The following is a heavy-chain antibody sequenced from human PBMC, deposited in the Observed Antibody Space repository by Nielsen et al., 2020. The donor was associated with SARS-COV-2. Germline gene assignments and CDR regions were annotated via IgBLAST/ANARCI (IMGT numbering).Heavy chain of an antibody. CDR2: IYYSGST. D-gene: IGHD6-19*01. J-gene: IGHJ4*02. CDR3: ARVGLAVAYFDY. V-gene: IGHV4-39*01. Sequence: SETLSLTCTVSGGSISSSSYYWGWIRQPPGKGLEWIGSIYYSGSTYYNPSLKSRVTISVDTSKNQFSLKLSSVTAADTAVYYCARVGLAVAYFDYWGQGTLVTVSS. CDR1: GGSISSSSYY.